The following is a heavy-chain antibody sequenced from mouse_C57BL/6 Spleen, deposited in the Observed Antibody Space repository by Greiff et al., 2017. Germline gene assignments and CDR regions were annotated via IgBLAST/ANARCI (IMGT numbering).Heavy chain of an antibody. Sequence: QVQLQQPGAELVKPGASVKLSCKASGYTFTSYWMHWVKQRPGQGLEWIGMIHPNSGSTNYNEKFKSKATLTVDKSSSTAYMQLSSLTSEDSAVYYCARRMTAQATFYFDYWGQGTTLTVSS. CDR2: IHPNSGST. V-gene: IGHV1-64*01. D-gene: IGHD3-2*02. CDR3: ARRMTAQATFYFDY. J-gene: IGHJ2*01. CDR1: GYTFTSYW.